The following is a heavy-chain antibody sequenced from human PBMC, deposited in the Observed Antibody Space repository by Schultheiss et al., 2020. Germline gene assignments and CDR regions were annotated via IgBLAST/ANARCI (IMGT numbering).Heavy chain of an antibody. CDR2: ISGGGDTI. CDR3: ARGGRFSFL. V-gene: IGHV3-48*04. J-gene: IGHJ4*02. Sequence: GESLKISCAASGFTFSSYAMSWVRQAPGKGLEWVSYISGGGDTIHYADSLEGRFTISRDNAKNSLYLQINSLRAEDTAVYYCARGGRFSFLWGQGTLVTVSS. CDR1: GFTFSSYA. D-gene: IGHD1-26*01.